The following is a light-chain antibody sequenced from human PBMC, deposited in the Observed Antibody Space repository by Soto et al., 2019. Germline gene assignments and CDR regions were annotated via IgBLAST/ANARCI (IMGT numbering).Light chain of an antibody. J-gene: IGKJ1*01. Sequence: EIVMTQSPATLSVSPGDRATLSCRASQSVSSNLVWYQQKPGQAPRLLIYGASTRATGIPARFSGSGSGTEFTLTISSLQSEDFAVYYCQQYNNWPRTFGQGTKV. CDR3: QQYNNWPRT. CDR2: GAS. CDR1: QSVSSN. V-gene: IGKV3-15*01.